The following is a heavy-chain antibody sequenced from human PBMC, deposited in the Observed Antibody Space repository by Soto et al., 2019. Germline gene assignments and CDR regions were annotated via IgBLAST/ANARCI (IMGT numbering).Heavy chain of an antibody. CDR1: GYSFTNYG. CDR3: ARAGGDSLFDY. V-gene: IGHV1-18*01. D-gene: IGHD2-21*02. J-gene: IGHJ4*02. CDR2: VSAYNGNT. Sequence: QVQLVQSGAEVKKPGASVKVSCKASGYSFTNYGISWVRQAPGQGLEWMGWVSAYNGNTKYAQKLLDRVTMTTVKPMTTAYMELRGLRSDDTAVYYCARAGGDSLFDYWGQGTLVIVSS.